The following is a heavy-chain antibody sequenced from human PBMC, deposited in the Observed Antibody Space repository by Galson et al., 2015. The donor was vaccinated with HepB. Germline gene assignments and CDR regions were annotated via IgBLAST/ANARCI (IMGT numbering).Heavy chain of an antibody. J-gene: IGHJ4*02. Sequence: SVKVSCKASGFTFTSSAMQWVRQARGQRLEWIGWIVVGSGNTNYAQKFQERVTITRDMSTSTAYMELSSLRSEDTAVYYCAAGNVAGMVAIGFPNWGQGTLVTVSS. CDR2: IVVGSGNT. D-gene: IGHD5-12*01. CDR3: AAGNVAGMVAIGFPN. CDR1: GFTFTSSA. V-gene: IGHV1-58*02.